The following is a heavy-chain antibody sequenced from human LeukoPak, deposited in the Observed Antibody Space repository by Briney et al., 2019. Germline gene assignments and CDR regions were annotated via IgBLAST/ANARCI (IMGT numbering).Heavy chain of an antibody. CDR2: INPNSGGT. D-gene: IGHD3-22*01. Sequence: ASVKVSCKASGYTFTAYYIHWARQAPGQGLQWMGWINPNSGGTNYAQKFQGRVTMTRDTSISTAYMELSSLRSDDTAVYYCARTVYYDSSGSHDCWGQGTLVTVSS. CDR1: GYTFTAYY. CDR3: ARTVYYDSSGSHDC. J-gene: IGHJ4*02. V-gene: IGHV1-2*02.